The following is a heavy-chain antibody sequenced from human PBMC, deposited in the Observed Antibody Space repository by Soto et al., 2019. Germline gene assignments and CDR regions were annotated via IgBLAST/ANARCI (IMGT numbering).Heavy chain of an antibody. CDR2: IYYSGRT. CDR3: ALGTEVSPSWDV. CDR1: GGSISSGGYY. Sequence: QVQLQESGPGLVKPSQTLSLTCTVSGGSISSGGYYWSWIRQHPGKGLEWIGYIYYSGRTYYNPSPRSLVTISVDTSMNQFSLTLSSVTAADTAVYYCALGTEVSPSWDVWGQGTTVTVSS. V-gene: IGHV4-31*01. J-gene: IGHJ6*02.